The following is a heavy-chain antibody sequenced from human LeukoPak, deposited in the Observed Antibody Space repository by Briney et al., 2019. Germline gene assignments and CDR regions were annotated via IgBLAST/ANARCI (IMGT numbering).Heavy chain of an antibody. CDR1: GFTFSSYE. J-gene: IGHJ5*02. CDR3: ARAGTLSSSWYRPNWFDP. V-gene: IGHV3-48*03. D-gene: IGHD6-13*01. CDR2: ISSSGSTI. Sequence: GGSLRLSCAASGFTFSSYEMNWVRQAPGKGLEWVSYISSSGSTIYYADSVKGRFTISRDNAKNSLYLQMNSLRAEDTAVYYCARAGTLSSSWYRPNWFDPWGQGTLVTVSS.